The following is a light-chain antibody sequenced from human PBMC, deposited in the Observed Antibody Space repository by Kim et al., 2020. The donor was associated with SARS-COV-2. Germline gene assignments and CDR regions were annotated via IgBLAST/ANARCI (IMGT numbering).Light chain of an antibody. V-gene: IGLV2-14*03. CDR3: NSYTTSSTRV. CDR1: TSDVGGYNY. J-gene: IGLJ3*02. Sequence: QSALTQPVSVSGSPGQSIAISCTGTTSDVGGYNYVSWYQRHPGKAPKLIIYGVNNRPSGVSDRFSGSKSGSTASLTISGLQAEDEAYYYCNSYTTSSTRVFGGGTKLTVL. CDR2: GVN.